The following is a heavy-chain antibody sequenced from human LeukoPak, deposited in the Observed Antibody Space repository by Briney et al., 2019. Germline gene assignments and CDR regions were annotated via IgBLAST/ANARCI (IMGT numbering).Heavy chain of an antibody. J-gene: IGHJ4*02. D-gene: IGHD3-10*01. CDR1: GFTFRSYA. CDR3: VKVVRVIENVDY. CDR2: ISGSGGST. Sequence: KPGGSLRLSCAATGFTFRSYAMSWVRQAPGKGLEWVSGISGSGGSTYYADSVKGRFTISRDNSKNTLYLQMNSLRAEDTAVYYCVKVVRVIENVDYWGQGTLVTVSS. V-gene: IGHV3-23*01.